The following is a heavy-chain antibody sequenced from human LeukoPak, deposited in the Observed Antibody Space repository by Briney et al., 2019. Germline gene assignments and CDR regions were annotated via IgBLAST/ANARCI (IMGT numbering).Heavy chain of an antibody. CDR3: ARGTRGDYNWFDP. D-gene: IGHD3-10*01. V-gene: IGHV4-61*02. J-gene: IGHJ5*02. Sequence: SETLSLTCTVSGGSISSSSYYWSWIRQPAGKGLEWIGRIYTSGSTNYNPSLKSRVTMSVDTSKNQFSLKLSSVTAADTAVYYCARGTRGDYNWFDPWGQGTLVTVSS. CDR2: IYTSGST. CDR1: GGSISSSSYY.